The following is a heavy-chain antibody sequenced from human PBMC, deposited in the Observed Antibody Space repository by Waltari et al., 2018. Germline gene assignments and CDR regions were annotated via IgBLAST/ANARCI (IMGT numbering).Heavy chain of an antibody. J-gene: IGHJ4*02. Sequence: QVQLQQSGPGLVKPSQTLSLTCAIPGDSAPSNCPAWNWISQPPPRGLEWLGRTYYRSKWSNDYEVSVKSRIAINPDTSKNQFSLQLNSVTPEDTAVYYCARGDNIRRLDSWGQGTLVTVSS. CDR1: GDSAPSNCPA. V-gene: IGHV6-1*01. CDR2: TYYRSKWSN. CDR3: ARGDNIRRLDS.